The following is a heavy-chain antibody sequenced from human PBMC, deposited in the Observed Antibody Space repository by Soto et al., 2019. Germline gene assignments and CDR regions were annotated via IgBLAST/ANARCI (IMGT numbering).Heavy chain of an antibody. CDR2: IGTAGDT. CDR3: ARGVVYCTNGVCYNYFAY. J-gene: IGHJ4*02. D-gene: IGHD2-8*01. CDR1: GFTFSSYD. Sequence: GGSLRLSCAASGFTFSSYDMHWVRQATGKGLEWVSAIGTAGDTYYPGSVKGRFTISRENAKNSLYLQLNSLRAGDTAVYYCARGVVYCTNGVCYNYFAYWGQGTLVTVSS. V-gene: IGHV3-13*01.